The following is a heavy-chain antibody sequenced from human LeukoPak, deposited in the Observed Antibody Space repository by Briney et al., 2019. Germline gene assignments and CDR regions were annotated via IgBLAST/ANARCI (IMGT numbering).Heavy chain of an antibody. CDR1: GSTFSTHW. J-gene: IGHJ4*02. CDR3: ARDHDYTSDY. Sequence: GGSLRLSCAVSGSTFSTHWMSWVRQAPGKGLERVANIKQDGSEKYYVDSVKGRFTISRDNAKNSLYLQMNSLRAEDTAVYYCARDHDYTSDYWGQGTLVTVSS. D-gene: IGHD4-11*01. CDR2: IKQDGSEK. V-gene: IGHV3-7*01.